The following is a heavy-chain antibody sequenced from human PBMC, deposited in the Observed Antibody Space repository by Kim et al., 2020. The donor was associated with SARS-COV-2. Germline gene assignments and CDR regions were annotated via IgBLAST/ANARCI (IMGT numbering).Heavy chain of an antibody. Sequence: GGSLRLSCAASGLIVSGNYMSWVRQAPGKGLEWVSVIYSDGSTSYIDSVKGRFTIPRDNSQNTLYLQMNSLAAEDTAVYYCARVYFINWFDPWGQGTLVTVSA. J-gene: IGHJ5*02. CDR2: IYSDGST. V-gene: IGHV3-66*01. CDR3: ARVYFINWFDP. CDR1: GLIVSGNY. D-gene: IGHD1-26*01.